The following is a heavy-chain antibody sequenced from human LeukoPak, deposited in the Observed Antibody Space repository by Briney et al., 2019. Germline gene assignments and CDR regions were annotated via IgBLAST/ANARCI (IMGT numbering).Heavy chain of an antibody. J-gene: IGHJ4*02. Sequence: SETLSRTCTVSGGSISSYYWSWIRQPPGKGLEWIGYIYHSGSTDYNPSLKSRVTISVDTSKSQFSLKLTSVTAADTAVYYCATLTTVVTAYYFDHWGQGTLVTVSS. D-gene: IGHD4-23*01. V-gene: IGHV4-4*09. CDR1: GGSISSYY. CDR3: ATLTTVVTAYYFDH. CDR2: IYHSGST.